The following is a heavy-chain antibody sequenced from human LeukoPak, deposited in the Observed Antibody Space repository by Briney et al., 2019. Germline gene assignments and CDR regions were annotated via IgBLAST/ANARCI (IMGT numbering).Heavy chain of an antibody. V-gene: IGHV1-69*05. D-gene: IGHD3-16*01. CDR1: GGTFSRYA. CDR3: ARVGGVGAIYYYYYMDV. J-gene: IGHJ6*03. CDR2: IIPIFGTA. Sequence: SVKVSCKASGGTFSRYAISWVRQAPGQGLEWMGGIIPIFGTANYAQKFQGRVTITTDESTSTAYMELSSLRSEDTAVYYCARVGGVGAIYYYYYMDVWGKGTTVTVSS.